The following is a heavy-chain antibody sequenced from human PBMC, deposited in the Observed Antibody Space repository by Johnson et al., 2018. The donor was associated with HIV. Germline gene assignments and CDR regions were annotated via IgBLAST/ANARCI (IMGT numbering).Heavy chain of an antibody. V-gene: IGHV3-11*04. Sequence: QVQLVESGGGLVQPGGSLRLSCAASGFTFSDYYMSWIRQAPGKGLEWISYISSSGSTIYYADSVKGRLTISRDNAKNSLYLQMNSLRAEDTAVYYCARASGLYYYDSSGYPRGAFDIWGQGTMVTVSS. CDR2: ISSSGSTI. CDR1: GFTFSDYY. D-gene: IGHD3-22*01. CDR3: ARASGLYYYDSSGYPRGAFDI. J-gene: IGHJ3*02.